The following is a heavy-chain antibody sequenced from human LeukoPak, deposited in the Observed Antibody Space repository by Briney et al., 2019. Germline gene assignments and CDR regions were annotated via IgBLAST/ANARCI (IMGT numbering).Heavy chain of an antibody. V-gene: IGHV3-30-3*01. CDR3: ARDRRFLDHNNWFDP. CDR2: ISYDGSNK. D-gene: IGHD3/OR15-3a*01. J-gene: IGHJ5*02. CDR1: GFTFSSYA. Sequence: PGGSLRLSCAASGFTFSSYAMHWVRQAPGKGLEWVAVISYDGSNKYYADSVKGRFTISRDNSKNTLYPQMNSLRAEDTAVYYCARDRRFLDHNNWFDPWGQGTLVTVSS.